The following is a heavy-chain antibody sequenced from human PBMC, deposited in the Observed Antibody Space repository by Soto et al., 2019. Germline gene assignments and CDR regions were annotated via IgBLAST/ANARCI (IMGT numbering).Heavy chain of an antibody. J-gene: IGHJ4*02. Sequence: SSETLSLTCTVSGGSVTSDEDYWTWIRQSPWKGLEWIGYISNSGSTGYNPSLKTRLSMSVDRSKNQFTLRLTSVTAADTAVYFCATESGSTYGYFDHWGQGXQVTVYS. CDR2: ISNSGST. V-gene: IGHV4-30-4*01. CDR3: ATESGSTYGYFDH. D-gene: IGHD5-18*01. CDR1: GGSVTSDEDY.